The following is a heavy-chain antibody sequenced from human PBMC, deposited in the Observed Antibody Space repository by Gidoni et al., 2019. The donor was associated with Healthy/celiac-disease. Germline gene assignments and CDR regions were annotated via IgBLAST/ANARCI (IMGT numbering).Heavy chain of an antibody. CDR2: NIPIFGTA. Sequence: QVQLVQAGAEVKKPGDAVKVSCKASGGTCSSYAMSWLRQAPGQGLEWMGGNIPIFGTANYAQKFQGRVTITADESTSTAYMVLSSLRSEDTAVYYCARLKWEGSSGYADYWGQGTLVTVSS. J-gene: IGHJ4*02. D-gene: IGHD3-22*01. CDR1: GGTCSSYA. V-gene: IGHV1-69*01. CDR3: ARLKWEGSSGYADY.